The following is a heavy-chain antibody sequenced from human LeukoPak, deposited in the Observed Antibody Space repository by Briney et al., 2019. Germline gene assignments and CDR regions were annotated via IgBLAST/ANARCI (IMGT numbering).Heavy chain of an antibody. CDR3: AKAERYYYDSSGYFFDY. CDR1: GFNFSSYY. V-gene: IGHV3-21*04. CDR2: ISSTSTYI. D-gene: IGHD3-22*01. J-gene: IGHJ4*02. Sequence: PGGSLRLSCEASGFNFSSYYMNWVRQAPGKGLEWVSSISSTSTYIYYADSVKGRFTISRDNAKKSLYLHMNSLRAEDTAVYYCAKAERYYYDSSGYFFDYWGQGTLVTVSS.